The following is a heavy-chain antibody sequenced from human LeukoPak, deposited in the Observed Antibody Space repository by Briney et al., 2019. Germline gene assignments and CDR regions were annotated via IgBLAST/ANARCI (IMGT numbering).Heavy chain of an antibody. CDR2: IYHSGST. Sequence: SETLSLTCTVSGGSISSGGYYWSWIRQPPGKGLEWIGYIYHSGSTYYNPSLKSRVTISVDRSKNQFSLKLSSVTAADTAVYYCASSIVVVPATDYWGQGTLVTVSS. CDR3: ASSIVVVPATDY. J-gene: IGHJ4*02. CDR1: GGSISSGGYY. D-gene: IGHD2-2*01. V-gene: IGHV4-30-2*01.